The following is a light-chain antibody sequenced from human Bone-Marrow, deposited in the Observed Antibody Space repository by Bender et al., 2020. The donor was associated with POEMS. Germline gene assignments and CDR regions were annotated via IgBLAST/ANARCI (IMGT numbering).Light chain of an antibody. J-gene: IGLJ3*02. Sequence: QSALTQPRSVSGSPGQSVTITCTGTSSDVGGYNFVSWYQQHPGKAPKLMIYDVSNRPSGVSDRFSGSKSGNTASLTISGLQAEDEATYYCSSYATTLVLFGGGTKLTVL. CDR1: SSDVGGYNF. CDR3: SSYATTLVL. V-gene: IGLV2-11*01. CDR2: DVS.